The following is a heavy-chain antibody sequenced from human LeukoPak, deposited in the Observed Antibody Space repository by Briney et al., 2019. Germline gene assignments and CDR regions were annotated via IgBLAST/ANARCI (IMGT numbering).Heavy chain of an antibody. Sequence: GGSLRLSCAASGFTFSSYGMRWVRQAPGKGLEWVAVIWYDGSNKYYADSVKGRFTISRDNSKNTLYLQMNSLRAEDTAVYYCARDAPGWSLDYWGQGTLVTVSS. CDR2: IWYDGSNK. V-gene: IGHV3-33*01. CDR1: GFTFSSYG. CDR3: ARDAPGWSLDY. J-gene: IGHJ4*02. D-gene: IGHD6-19*01.